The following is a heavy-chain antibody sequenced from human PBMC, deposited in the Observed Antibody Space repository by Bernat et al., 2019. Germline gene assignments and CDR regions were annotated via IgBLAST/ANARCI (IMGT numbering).Heavy chain of an antibody. CDR3: AKDLCITILRGLRSCYYGMDV. CDR1: GFTFDDFA. CDR2: ISGDGGST. V-gene: IGHV3-43*02. Sequence: EVHLVESGGGVVQPGGSLRLSCAASGFTFDDFAMHWVGQAPGKGLGWSLLISGDGGSTYYADSVKGRFTVSRDNSKNSLYLQMNSLRTEDTALYYCAKDLCITILRGLRSCYYGMDVWGQGTPVTVSS. J-gene: IGHJ6*02. D-gene: IGHD3-10*01.